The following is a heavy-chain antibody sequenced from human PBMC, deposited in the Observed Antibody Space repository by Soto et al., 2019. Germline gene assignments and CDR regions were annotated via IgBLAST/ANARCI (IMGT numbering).Heavy chain of an antibody. CDR3: ARSRPYYYDSSGYHNYYYCGMDV. CDR1: GGTFSSYA. J-gene: IGHJ6*02. Sequence: GASVKVSCKASGGTFSSYAISWVRQAPGQGLEWMGGIIPIFGTANYAQKFQGRVTITADESTSTAHMELSSLRSEDTAVYYCARSRPYYYDSSGYHNYYYCGMDVWGQGTTVTVSS. D-gene: IGHD3-22*01. V-gene: IGHV1-69*13. CDR2: IIPIFGTA.